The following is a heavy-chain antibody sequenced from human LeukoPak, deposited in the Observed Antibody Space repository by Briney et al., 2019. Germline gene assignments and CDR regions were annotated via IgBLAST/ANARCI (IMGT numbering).Heavy chain of an antibody. CDR1: GYTFTDYY. J-gene: IGHJ4*02. D-gene: IGHD3-3*01. Sequence: SVKVSCKVSGYTFTDYYMHWVRQAPGQGLEWMGGIIPIFGTANYAQKFQGRVTITADESTSTAYMELSSLRSEDTAVYYCAREGTGGYDFWSGYWVYWGQGTLVTVSS. V-gene: IGHV1-69*13. CDR2: IIPIFGTA. CDR3: AREGTGGYDFWSGYWVY.